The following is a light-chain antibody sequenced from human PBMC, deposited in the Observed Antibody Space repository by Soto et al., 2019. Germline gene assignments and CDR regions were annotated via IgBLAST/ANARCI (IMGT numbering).Light chain of an antibody. CDR1: SSDVGGFDY. CDR3: GSYTSTNTHV. J-gene: IGLJ2*01. Sequence: QSALAQPASVSGSPGQSITIYCTGTSSDVGGFDYVSWFQQHPGKAPKLMIYDVTNRPSGVSNRFSGSKSGNTASLTISGLQAEDEADYYCGSYTSTNTHVFGGGTKLTVL. V-gene: IGLV2-14*01. CDR2: DVT.